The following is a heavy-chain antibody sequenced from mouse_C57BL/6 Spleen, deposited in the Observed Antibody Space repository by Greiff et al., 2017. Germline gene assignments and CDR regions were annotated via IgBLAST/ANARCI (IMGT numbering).Heavy chain of an antibody. CDR2: IDPSDSYT. CDR3: AGFITTVVAKDYYAMDY. D-gene: IGHD1-1*01. CDR1: GYTFTSYW. V-gene: IGHV1-50*01. J-gene: IGHJ4*01. Sequence: VKLQQPGAELVKPGASVKLSCKASGYTFTSYWMQWVKQRPGQGLEWIGEIDPSDSYTNYNQKFKGKATLTVDTSSSTAYMQLSSLTSEDSAVYYCAGFITTVVAKDYYAMDYWGQGTSVTVSS.